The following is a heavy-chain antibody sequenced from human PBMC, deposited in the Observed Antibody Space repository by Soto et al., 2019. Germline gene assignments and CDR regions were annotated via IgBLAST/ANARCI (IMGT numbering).Heavy chain of an antibody. Sequence: SGPTLVNPTQTLTLTCTFSGFSLSTSKMCVSWIRQPPGKALEWLARIDWDDDKYYTTSLKTRLAISKDTSKNQVVLTMTNMDPVDTATYYCARISTGYGYFDYWGQGTLVTVSS. CDR3: ARISTGYGYFDY. D-gene: IGHD5-12*01. CDR2: IDWDDDK. V-gene: IGHV2-70*11. CDR1: GFSLSTSKMC. J-gene: IGHJ4*02.